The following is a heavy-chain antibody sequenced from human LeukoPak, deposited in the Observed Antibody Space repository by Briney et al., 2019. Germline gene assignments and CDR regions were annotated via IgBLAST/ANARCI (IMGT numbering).Heavy chain of an antibody. CDR3: VKDYGVSGTWGAWLDL. D-gene: IGHD1-20*01. CDR2: IRYDGSNK. J-gene: IGHJ5*02. CDR1: GFTFRDYG. Sequence: GGSLRLSCAASGFTFRDYGMHWVRQAPGKGLEWVSFIRYDGSNKYYGDSVKGRFTISRDNSKNTLFLQMNSLRAEDTAVYYCVKDYGVSGTWGAWLDLWGQGTQVTVSS. V-gene: IGHV3-30*02.